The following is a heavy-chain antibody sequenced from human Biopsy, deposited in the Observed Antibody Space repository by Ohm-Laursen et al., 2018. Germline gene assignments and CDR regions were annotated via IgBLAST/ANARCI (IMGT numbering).Heavy chain of an antibody. CDR3: ARGSSYGYDLDY. V-gene: IGHV4-61*01. CDR2: IYYSGST. J-gene: IGHJ4*02. Sequence: SDTLSLTCSVSGGSVSSSNYYWNWIRQPPGKRLEWIGNIYYSGSTNFNPSLKSRVTISVDTSKNQFSLKLSSVTAADTAVYFCARGSSYGYDLDYWGQGTLVAVSS. CDR1: GGSVSSSNYY. D-gene: IGHD5-18*01.